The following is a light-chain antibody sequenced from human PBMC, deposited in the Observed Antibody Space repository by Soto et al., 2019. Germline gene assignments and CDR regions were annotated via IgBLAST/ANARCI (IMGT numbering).Light chain of an antibody. Sequence: QSMMTQPASVSAAPGPGVTISCSGTSSDIGGNSLSWYQQLPGTATKLLIYDDNNRPSGIHDRFSGSKSGTSATLYITGLQTGDEADYYCRSCDSSLSAYVFGTGTKLTVL. J-gene: IGLJ1*01. CDR3: RSCDSSLSAYV. CDR2: DDN. V-gene: IGLV1-51*01. CDR1: SSDIGGNS.